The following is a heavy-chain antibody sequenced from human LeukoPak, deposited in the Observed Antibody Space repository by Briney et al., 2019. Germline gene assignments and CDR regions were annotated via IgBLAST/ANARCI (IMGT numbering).Heavy chain of an antibody. D-gene: IGHD4-11*01. Sequence: PSQTLSLTCTVSGGSISSYYWSWIRQPPGKGLEWIGYIYYSGSTNYNPSLKSRVTISVDTSKNQFSPKLSSVTAADTAVYYCARDLRTTTGMDVWGQGTTVTVSS. J-gene: IGHJ6*02. CDR2: IYYSGST. V-gene: IGHV4-59*01. CDR3: ARDLRTTTGMDV. CDR1: GGSISSYY.